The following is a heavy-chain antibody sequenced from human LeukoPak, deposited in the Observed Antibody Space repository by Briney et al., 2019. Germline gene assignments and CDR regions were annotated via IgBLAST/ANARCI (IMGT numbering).Heavy chain of an antibody. J-gene: IGHJ3*02. CDR2: ISSSGGTI. D-gene: IGHD1-26*01. V-gene: IGHV3-48*04. Sequence: PGGSLRLSCAASGFTFSSYAMSRVRQAPGKGLEWLSYISSSGGTISYADSVKGRFTISRDNAKNSLYLQMNSLRAEDTAVYYCASGIVGAIDAFDIWGQGTMVTVSS. CDR3: ASGIVGAIDAFDI. CDR1: GFTFSSYA.